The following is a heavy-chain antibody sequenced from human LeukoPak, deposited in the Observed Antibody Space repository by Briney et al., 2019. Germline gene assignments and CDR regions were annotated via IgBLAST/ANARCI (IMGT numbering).Heavy chain of an antibody. J-gene: IGHJ4*02. V-gene: IGHV1-2*06. CDR1: GYTFTGYY. CDR3: ARADEWLVLFDY. Sequence: GASAKVSCKASGYTFTGYYMHWVRQAPGQGLEWMGRINPNSGGTNYAQKFQGRVTMTRDTSISTAYMELSRLRSDDTAVYYCARADEWLVLFDYWGQGTLVTVSS. D-gene: IGHD6-19*01. CDR2: INPNSGGT.